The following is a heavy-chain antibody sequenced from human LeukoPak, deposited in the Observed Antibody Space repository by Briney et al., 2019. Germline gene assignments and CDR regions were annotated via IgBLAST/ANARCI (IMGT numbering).Heavy chain of an antibody. D-gene: IGHD4-11*01. J-gene: IGHJ4*02. CDR2: INAGNGNT. CDR3: AKTLTTVTGFDY. Sequence: ASVKVSCKASGYTFTSYAMHWVRQAPGQRLEWMGWINAGNGNTKYSQKFQGRVTITRDTSASTAYMELSSLRAEDTAVYYCAKTLTTVTGFDYWGQGTLVTVSS. CDR1: GYTFTSYA. V-gene: IGHV1-3*01.